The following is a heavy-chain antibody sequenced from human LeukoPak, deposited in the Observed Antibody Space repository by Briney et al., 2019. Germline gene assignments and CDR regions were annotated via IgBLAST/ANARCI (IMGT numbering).Heavy chain of an antibody. V-gene: IGHV4-59*01. CDR1: GVSISSNY. Sequence: SETLSLTCTVSGVSISSNYWSWIRQPPGKGLEWIGYIYNSGSTNYNPSLKSRVTISVDTSKNQFSLKLSSVTAADTAVYYCARLNVLLWFGESENYFDYWGQGTLVTVSS. CDR3: ARLNVLLWFGESENYFDY. D-gene: IGHD3-10*01. J-gene: IGHJ4*02. CDR2: IYNSGST.